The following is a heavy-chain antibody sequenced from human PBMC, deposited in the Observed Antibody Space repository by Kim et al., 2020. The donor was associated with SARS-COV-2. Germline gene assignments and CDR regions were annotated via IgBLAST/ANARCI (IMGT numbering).Heavy chain of an antibody. D-gene: IGHD3-10*01. CDR2: IRSKAYGGTT. J-gene: IGHJ4*02. CDR1: GFTFGDYV. Sequence: GGSLRLSCTASGFTFGDYVMSWFRQAPGKGLEWVGFIRSKAYGGTTEYAASVKGRFTISRDDSKSIAYLQMNSLKTEDTAVYYCTRDLGSYGSGSYSVDFDYWGQGTLVTVSS. CDR3: TRDLGSYGSGSYSVDFDY. V-gene: IGHV3-49*03.